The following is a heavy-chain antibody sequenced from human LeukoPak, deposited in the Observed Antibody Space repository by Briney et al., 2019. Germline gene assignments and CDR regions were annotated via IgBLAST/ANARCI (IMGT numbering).Heavy chain of an antibody. J-gene: IGHJ4*02. D-gene: IGHD5-12*01. CDR3: AKARRGYSGYDLTTVTDY. Sequence: GGSLRLSCAASGFTFSSYAMSWVRQAPGKGLEWVPAISGSGGSTYYADSVKGRFTISRDNSKNTLYLQMNSLRAEDTAVYYCAKARRGYSGYDLTTVTDYWGQGTLVTVSS. CDR2: ISGSGGST. CDR1: GFTFSSYA. V-gene: IGHV3-23*01.